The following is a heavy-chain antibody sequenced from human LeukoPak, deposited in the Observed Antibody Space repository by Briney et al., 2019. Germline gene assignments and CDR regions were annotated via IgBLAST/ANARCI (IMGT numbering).Heavy chain of an antibody. V-gene: IGHV4-59*01. CDR3: ARGAGSVDY. CDR2: IYYSGST. CDR1: GGSLSSYY. J-gene: IGHJ4*02. D-gene: IGHD6-13*01. Sequence: TLSLTCNVSGGSLSSYYWSWIRQPPGKGLEWIGYIYYSGSTNYNPSLKSRVTISVDTSKNQFSLKLSSVTAADTAVYYCARGAGSVDYWGQGTLVTVSS.